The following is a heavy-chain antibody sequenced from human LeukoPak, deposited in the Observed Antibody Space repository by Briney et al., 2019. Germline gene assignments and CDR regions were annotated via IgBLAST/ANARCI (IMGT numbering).Heavy chain of an antibody. CDR3: TKEENAAADS. CDR2: THYSGTT. CDR1: GGSISTSRYY. Sequence: PSETLSLTCTVSGGSISTSRYYWGWIRQPPGKGLEWIGSTHYSGTTSYNPSLKSRLTISIDTSKSHFSVKLSSMTAADTAVYYCTKEENAAADSWGQGTLVTVSS. V-gene: IGHV4-39*02. J-gene: IGHJ5*01. D-gene: IGHD6-25*01.